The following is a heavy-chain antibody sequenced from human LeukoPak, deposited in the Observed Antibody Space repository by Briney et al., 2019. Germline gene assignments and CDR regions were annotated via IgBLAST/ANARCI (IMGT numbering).Heavy chain of an antibody. V-gene: IGHV1-69*05. CDR1: GYTFTSYY. J-gene: IGHJ4*02. CDR3: ARAVRDWSGVFDY. D-gene: IGHD3-9*01. CDR2: IIPIFGTA. Sequence: SVKVSCKASGYTFTSYYMHWVRQAPGQGLEWMGGIIPIFGTANYAQKFQGRVTITTDESTSTAYMELSSLRSEDTAVYCCARAVRDWSGVFDYWGQGTLVTVSS.